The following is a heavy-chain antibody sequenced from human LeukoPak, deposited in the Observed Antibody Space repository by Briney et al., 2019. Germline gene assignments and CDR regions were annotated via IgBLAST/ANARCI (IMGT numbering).Heavy chain of an antibody. CDR3: AKDLTYYYDSSGNSPDY. J-gene: IGHJ4*02. D-gene: IGHD3-22*01. CDR2: IWYDGSNK. CDR1: GFTFSSYA. Sequence: GGSLRLSCAASGFTFSSYAMSWVRQAPGKGLEWVAVIWYDGSNKYYADSVKGRFTISRDNSKNTLYLQMNSLRAEDTAVYYCAKDLTYYYDSSGNSPDYWGQGTLVTVS. V-gene: IGHV3-33*06.